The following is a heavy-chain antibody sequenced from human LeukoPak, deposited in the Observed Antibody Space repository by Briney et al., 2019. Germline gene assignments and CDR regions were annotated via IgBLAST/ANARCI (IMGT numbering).Heavy chain of an antibody. CDR3: AKDLAAYYYDSSGSTFDY. Sequence: GGSLRLFCAASGFTFSSYAMHWVRQAPGKGLEWVAVISYDGSNKYYADSVKGRFTISRDNAKNSLYLQMNSLRAEDTALYYCAKDLAAYYYDSSGSTFDYWGQGTLVTVSS. J-gene: IGHJ4*02. D-gene: IGHD3-22*01. V-gene: IGHV3-30*04. CDR2: ISYDGSNK. CDR1: GFTFSSYA.